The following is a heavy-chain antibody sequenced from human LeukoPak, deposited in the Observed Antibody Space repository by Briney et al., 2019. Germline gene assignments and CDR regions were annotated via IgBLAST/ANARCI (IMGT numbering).Heavy chain of an antibody. V-gene: IGHV1-69*01. CDR3: ARVGEGDSSGYLDY. J-gene: IGHJ4*02. CDR1: GGTFSSYA. Sequence: GSSVKLSCKASGGTFSSYAISWVRQAPGQGLEWMGGIIPIFGTANYAQKFQGRVTITADESTSTAYMELSSLRSEDTAVYYCARVGEGDSSGYLDYWGQGTLVTVSS. CDR2: IIPIFGTA. D-gene: IGHD3-22*01.